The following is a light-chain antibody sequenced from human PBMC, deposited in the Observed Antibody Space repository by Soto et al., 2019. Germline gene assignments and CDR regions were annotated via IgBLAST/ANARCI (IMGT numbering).Light chain of an antibody. Sequence: GMTQSPATLSVSPGERATLSCRASHRVSSYLAWYQQRPGQAPRLLIYGASTRATGIPARFSGSASGTEFTLTISSLQSEDFAIYYCQQYNNWPLTFGGGTKVDI. CDR1: HRVSSY. V-gene: IGKV3-15*01. CDR3: QQYNNWPLT. CDR2: GAS. J-gene: IGKJ4*01.